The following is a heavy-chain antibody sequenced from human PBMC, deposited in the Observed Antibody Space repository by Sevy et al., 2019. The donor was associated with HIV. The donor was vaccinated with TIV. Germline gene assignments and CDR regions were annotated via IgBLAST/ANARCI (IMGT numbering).Heavy chain of an antibody. J-gene: IGHJ6*02. CDR2: ISGSGGST. V-gene: IGHV3-23*01. CDR3: AKGGLYDILTGYYKSYYYYYGMDV. Sequence: GGSLRLSCAASGFTFSSYAMSWVRQAPGKGLEWVSAISGSGGSTYYSDSVKGRFTISRDNSKNTLSLQMNSLRAEDTAVYYCAKGGLYDILTGYYKSYYYYYGMDVWGQGTTVTVSS. CDR1: GFTFSSYA. D-gene: IGHD3-9*01.